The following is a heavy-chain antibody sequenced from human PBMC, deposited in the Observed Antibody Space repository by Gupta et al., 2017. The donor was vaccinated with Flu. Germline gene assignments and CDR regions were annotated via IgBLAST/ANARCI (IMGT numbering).Heavy chain of an antibody. D-gene: IGHD2-21*01. CDR2: IYTSENI. J-gene: IGHJ5*02. CDR3: ARDRGGGYFRNWLDP. Sequence: QVQLQESGPGLVKPSQTLSLTCTVSGGSITRGTYYWTWIRQPAGKGLEWIGRIYTSENIYYNPSLKDRVTMSLDTSKNQFSLRLNSVTAADTAVYYCARDRGGGYFRNWLDPWGQGTLVTVSS. CDR1: GGSITRGTYY. V-gene: IGHV4-61*02.